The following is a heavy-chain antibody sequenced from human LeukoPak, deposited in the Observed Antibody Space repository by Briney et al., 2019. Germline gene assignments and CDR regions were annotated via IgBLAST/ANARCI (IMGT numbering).Heavy chain of an antibody. Sequence: GASVKVSCKASGGTFSSYTISWVRQAPGQGLEWMGGIIPIFGTANYAQKFQGRVTITADESTSTAYMELSSLRSEDTAAYYCARTFPGYSGPNFDYWGQGTLVTVSS. J-gene: IGHJ4*02. V-gene: IGHV1-69*13. CDR3: ARTFPGYSGPNFDY. CDR1: GGTFSSYT. D-gene: IGHD1-26*01. CDR2: IIPIFGTA.